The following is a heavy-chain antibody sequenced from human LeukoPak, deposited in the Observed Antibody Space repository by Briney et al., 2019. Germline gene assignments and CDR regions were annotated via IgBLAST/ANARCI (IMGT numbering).Heavy chain of an antibody. CDR2: IYYSGST. CDR1: GGSINNKSYY. V-gene: IGHV4-39*07. CDR3: ARAQYNWNPNWFDP. Sequence: SSETLSLTCTVSGGSINNKSYYWGWIRQPPGKGLEWIGSIYYSGSTHYNSSLKSRVTISVDTSKNQFSLKLTSVTAADTAVYYCARAQYNWNPNWFDPWGQGTLVTVSS. J-gene: IGHJ5*02. D-gene: IGHD1-20*01.